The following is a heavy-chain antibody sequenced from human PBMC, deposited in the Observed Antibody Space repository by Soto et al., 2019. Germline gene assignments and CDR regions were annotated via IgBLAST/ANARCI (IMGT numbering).Heavy chain of an antibody. V-gene: IGHV1-2*02. J-gene: IGHJ3*02. CDR1: GYTFSGYY. CDR3: ARPNYDLWSGYYSDHIAFDI. CDR2: INPNSGDT. Sequence: QVQVEQSGAEVKKPGASVKVSCKASGYTFSGYYMHWVRQAPGQGLEWVGWINPNSGDTKYAQKFQGRVTMTSDTSISTAYMELSRLRSDDTAVYYCARPNYDLWSGYYSDHIAFDIWGQGTMLTVSS. D-gene: IGHD3-3*01.